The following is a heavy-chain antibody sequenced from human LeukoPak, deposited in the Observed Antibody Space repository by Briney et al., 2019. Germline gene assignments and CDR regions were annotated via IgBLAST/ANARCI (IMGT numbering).Heavy chain of an antibody. Sequence: QVQLQESGPGLVQPSETLSLTCTVSGGSISSSSYYWGWIRQPPGKGLEWIGSIYYSGSTYYNPSLKSRVTISVDTSKNQFSLKLSSVTAADTAVYYCARQWPIDYWGQGTLVTVSS. CDR3: ARQWPIDY. J-gene: IGHJ4*02. D-gene: IGHD5-12*01. CDR1: GGSISSSSYY. CDR2: IYYSGST. V-gene: IGHV4-39*01.